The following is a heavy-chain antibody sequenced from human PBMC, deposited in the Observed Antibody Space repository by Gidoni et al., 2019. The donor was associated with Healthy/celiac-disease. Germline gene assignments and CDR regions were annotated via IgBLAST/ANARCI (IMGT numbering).Heavy chain of an antibody. CDR1: GYTFTSYA. D-gene: IGHD1-26*01. J-gene: IGHJ5*02. CDR3: ARLGAQGRNWFDP. CDR2: INAGNGNT. Sequence: QVQLVQSGAEVKKPGASVKVSCKASGYTFTSYAMHWVRQAPGHRLEWMGWINAGNGNTKYSQKFQGRVTITRDTSASTAYMELSSLRSEDTAVYYCARLGAQGRNWFDPWGQGTLVTVSS. V-gene: IGHV1-3*01.